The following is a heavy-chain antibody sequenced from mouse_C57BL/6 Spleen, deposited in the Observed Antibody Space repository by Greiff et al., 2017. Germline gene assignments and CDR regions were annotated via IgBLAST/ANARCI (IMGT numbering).Heavy chain of an antibody. J-gene: IGHJ4*01. Sequence: DVMLVESEGGLVQPGSSMKLSCTASGFTFSDYYMAWVRQVPEKGLEWVANINYDGSSTYYLDSLKSRFIISRDNAKNILYLQMSSLKSEDTATYYCARGRATTVVAGSAMDYWGQGTSVTVSS. CDR1: GFTFSDYY. CDR2: INYDGSST. D-gene: IGHD1-1*01. V-gene: IGHV5-16*01. CDR3: ARGRATTVVAGSAMDY.